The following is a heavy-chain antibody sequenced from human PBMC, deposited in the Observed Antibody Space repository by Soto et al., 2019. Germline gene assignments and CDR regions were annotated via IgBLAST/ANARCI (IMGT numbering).Heavy chain of an antibody. CDR2: IYYSGST. J-gene: IGHJ4*02. D-gene: IGHD6-6*01. Sequence: SETLSLTCTVSGGSISSYYWSWIRQPPGKGLEWIGYIYYSGSTNYNPSLKSRVTISVDTSKNQFSLKLSSVTAADTAVYYCARVRRRYSSSSGKADYFDYWGQGTLVTVSS. CDR1: GGSISSYY. CDR3: ARVRRRYSSSSGKADYFDY. V-gene: IGHV4-59*01.